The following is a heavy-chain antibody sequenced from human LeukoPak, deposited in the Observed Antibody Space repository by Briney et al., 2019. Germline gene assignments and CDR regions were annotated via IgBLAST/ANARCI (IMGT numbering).Heavy chain of an antibody. Sequence: GGFLRLSCAASGFTFSTYWMAWVRQAPGKGLEWVANIKGDESARHQADSVKGRFTISRDNTQNSVYLQMSNLRGDDTAVYYCARDVVGSLDYWGQGTLVTVSS. CDR1: GFTFSTYW. J-gene: IGHJ4*02. CDR2: IKGDESAR. D-gene: IGHD1-26*01. V-gene: IGHV3-7*01. CDR3: ARDVVGSLDY.